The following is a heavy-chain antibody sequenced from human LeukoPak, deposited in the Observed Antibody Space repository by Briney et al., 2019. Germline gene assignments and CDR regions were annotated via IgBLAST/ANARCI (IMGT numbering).Heavy chain of an antibody. Sequence: PQTLSLTCTVSGGSISGGGYSWSWIRQQPGKGLEWIGYIYYSGTTYYNPSLKSRVTISVDTSKNQFSLRLNSVTAADTAVYYCAGVGGMITFGGVFRKYYFDYWGQGTLVTVSS. CDR1: GGSISGGGYS. CDR2: IYYSGTT. CDR3: AGVGGMITFGGVFRKYYFDY. V-gene: IGHV4-31*03. J-gene: IGHJ4*02. D-gene: IGHD3-16*01.